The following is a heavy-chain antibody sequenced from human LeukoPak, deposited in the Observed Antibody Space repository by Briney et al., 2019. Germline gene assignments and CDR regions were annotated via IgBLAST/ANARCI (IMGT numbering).Heavy chain of an antibody. CDR3: ARVLKVXVAATWWFDP. D-gene: IGHD2-15*01. CDR1: GGSFSGYY. CDR2: INHSGST. J-gene: IGHJ5*02. V-gene: IGHV4-34*01. Sequence: SETLSLTCAVYGGSFSGYYWSWIRQPPGKGLEWIGEINHSGSTNYNPSLKSRVTISVDTSKNQFSLKLSSVTAADTAVYYCARVLKVXVAATWWFDPWGQGTLVTVSS.